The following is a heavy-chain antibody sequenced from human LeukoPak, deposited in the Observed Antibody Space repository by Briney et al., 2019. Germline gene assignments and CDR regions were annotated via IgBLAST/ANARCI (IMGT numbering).Heavy chain of an antibody. CDR1: GGSMSIYY. J-gene: IGHJ6*03. CDR2: INYSGST. Sequence: PSETLSLTCTVSGGSMSIYYWSWIRQPPGKGLEWIGYINYSGSTNYNPSLKSRVTTSVDTSKSQFSLKLSSVTAADTAVYYCARDRYGGNYYYYYYMDVWGKGTTVTVSS. CDR3: ARDRYGGNYYYYYYMDV. D-gene: IGHD4-23*01. V-gene: IGHV4-59*01.